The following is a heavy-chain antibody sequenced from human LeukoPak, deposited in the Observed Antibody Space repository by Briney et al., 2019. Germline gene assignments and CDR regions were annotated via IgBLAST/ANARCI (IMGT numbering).Heavy chain of an antibody. CDR1: GGSFSGNY. J-gene: IGHJ4*02. CDR3: ARVPDFIARPCDS. V-gene: IGHV4-34*01. CDR2: SSPTGDIT. Sequence: PSETLSLTCAVYGGSFSGNYWTLIRQTPGRGLEWVGESSPTGDITGYNPSLRGRATISVDSSKKQFSLKLTSVTAADTGVYYCARVPDFIARPCDSWGPGTLVNVSS. D-gene: IGHD2-21*01.